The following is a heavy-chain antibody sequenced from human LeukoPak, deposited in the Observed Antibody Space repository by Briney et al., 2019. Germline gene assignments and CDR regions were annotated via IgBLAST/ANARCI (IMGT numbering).Heavy chain of an antibody. V-gene: IGHV4-34*01. Sequence: PSETLSLTCAVYGGSFSGYYWSWIRQPPGKGLEWIGEINHSGSTNYNPSLKSRVTISVDTSKNQFSLKLSSVTAADTAVYYCARRAATLFDYWGQGTLVTVSS. CDR3: ARRAATLFDY. CDR2: INHSGST. CDR1: GGSFSGYY. D-gene: IGHD2-15*01. J-gene: IGHJ4*02.